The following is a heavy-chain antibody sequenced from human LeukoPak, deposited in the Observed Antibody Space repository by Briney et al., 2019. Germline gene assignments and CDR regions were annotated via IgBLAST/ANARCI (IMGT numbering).Heavy chain of an antibody. V-gene: IGHV1-2*02. D-gene: IGHD3-16*01. CDR3: ARDIGLGEFALYYYYMDV. J-gene: IGHJ6*03. Sequence: GASVKVSCKASEYTVTGYYMHWVRQAPGQGLEWMGWINPNSGGTNYAQKFQGRVTMTRDTSISTAYMELSRLRSDDTAVYYCARDIGLGEFALYYYYMDVWGKGTTVTVSS. CDR1: EYTVTGYY. CDR2: INPNSGGT.